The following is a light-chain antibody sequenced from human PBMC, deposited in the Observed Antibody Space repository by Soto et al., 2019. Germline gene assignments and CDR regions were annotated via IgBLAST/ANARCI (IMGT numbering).Light chain of an antibody. J-gene: IGKJ2*01. CDR1: QSVSSSY. CDR2: GAS. Sequence: EIVLTQSPGTLSLSPGERATLSCRASQSVSSSYLAWYQQKPGQAPRLLIYGASDRATGIPDRFSGSGSGTDFTLVISRLEPEDFAVYYCQQYGYSLYTFGQGTKLQIK. CDR3: QQYGYSLYT. V-gene: IGKV3-20*01.